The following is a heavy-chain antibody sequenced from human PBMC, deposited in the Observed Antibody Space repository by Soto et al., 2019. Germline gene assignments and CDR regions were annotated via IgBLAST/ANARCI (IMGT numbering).Heavy chain of an antibody. V-gene: IGHV3-64*02. CDR3: ARGPYCSGGSCELGSGWSQFDY. CDR2: ISSNGGST. J-gene: IGHJ4*02. D-gene: IGHD2-15*01. Sequence: GGSLRLSCAASGFTFSSYAMHWVRQAPGKGLEYVSAISSNGGSTYYADSVKGRFTISRDNSKNTLYIQMGSLRAEDMAVYYCARGPYCSGGSCELGSGWSQFDYWGQGTLVTVSS. CDR1: GFTFSSYA.